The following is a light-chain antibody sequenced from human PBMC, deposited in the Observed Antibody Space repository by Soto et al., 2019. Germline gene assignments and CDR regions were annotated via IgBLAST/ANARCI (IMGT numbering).Light chain of an antibody. CDR1: IDDVGDYNY. CDR3: SSYAGSSNV. J-gene: IGLJ1*01. Sequence: SGPTQPASVYGSPGQSITISCTATIDDVGDYNYVSWYQQHPGKAPKLMIYEVNKRPSGVPDRFSGSKSGNTASLTVSGLQAEDEADYYCSSYAGSSNVFGTGTKVTVL. V-gene: IGLV2-8*01. CDR2: EVN.